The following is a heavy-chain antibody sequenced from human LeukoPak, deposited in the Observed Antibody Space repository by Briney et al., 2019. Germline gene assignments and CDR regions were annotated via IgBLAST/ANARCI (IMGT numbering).Heavy chain of an antibody. J-gene: IGHJ4*02. V-gene: IGHV4-38-2*02. Sequence: SETLSLTCTVSGFYVSSGCYWGWIRQTPGKGLEWIGTIYYSGSTYYNPSLKSRVTVSIDTSKNQFSLKLTSVTAADTAVYYCASQRGSSGWYDYWGQGTLVTVSS. CDR1: GFYVSSGCY. CDR3: ASQRGSSGWYDY. D-gene: IGHD6-19*01. CDR2: IYYSGST.